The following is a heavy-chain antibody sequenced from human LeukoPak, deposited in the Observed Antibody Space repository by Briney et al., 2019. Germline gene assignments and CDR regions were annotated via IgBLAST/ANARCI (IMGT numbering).Heavy chain of an antibody. D-gene: IGHD5-18*01. CDR1: GGTFSSYA. V-gene: IGHV1-69*04. J-gene: IGHJ4*02. CDR3: ARSATDGYSYGYEDY. CDR2: IIPILGIA. Sequence: SVKVSCKASGGTFSSYAISWVRQAPGQGLEWMGRIIPILGIANYAQKFQGRVTITADKSTSTAYMELSSLRPEDTAVYYCARSATDGYSYGYEDYWGQGTLVTVSS.